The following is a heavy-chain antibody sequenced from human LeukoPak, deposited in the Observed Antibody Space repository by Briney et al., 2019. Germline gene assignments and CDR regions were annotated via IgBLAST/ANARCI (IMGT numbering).Heavy chain of an antibody. J-gene: IGHJ4*02. CDR1: GFIFSSYA. CDR3: ARRDYYDSSGYSPLFDY. V-gene: IGHV3-23*01. Sequence: GGSLRLSCAASGFIFSSYAMSWVRRAPGQGLEWVSGMSGNGGTTYYADSVKGRFTISRDNSKNTLYLQMNNLRVEDTAVYYCARRDYYDSSGYSPLFDYWGQGTLVTVSS. CDR2: MSGNGGTT. D-gene: IGHD3-22*01.